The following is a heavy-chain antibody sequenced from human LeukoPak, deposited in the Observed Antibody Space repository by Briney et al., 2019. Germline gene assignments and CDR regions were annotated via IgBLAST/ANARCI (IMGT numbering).Heavy chain of an antibody. Sequence: GASVKVSCKASGYTFTSYAMHWVRQAPGQRLEWMGWVNAGNGNTKYSQKFQGRVTITRDTSASTAYVELSCLRSEDTAVYYCASLIAVAGRIDYWGQGTLVTVSS. CDR3: ASLIAVAGRIDY. D-gene: IGHD6-19*01. CDR2: VNAGNGNT. V-gene: IGHV1-3*01. CDR1: GYTFTSYA. J-gene: IGHJ4*02.